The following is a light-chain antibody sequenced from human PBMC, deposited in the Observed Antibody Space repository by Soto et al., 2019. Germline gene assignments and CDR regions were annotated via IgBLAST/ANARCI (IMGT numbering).Light chain of an antibody. V-gene: IGKV3-20*01. CDR2: GAS. CDR3: QQYGSSLIT. CDR1: QSVSSSY. Sequence: EIVLTQSPGTLSLSPGERATLSCRASQSVSSSYLAWYQQKPGQAPRLLIYGASSRATGIPDRFSGSGSGTDCTLTISRLEPEDFAVYYCQQYGSSLITFGSGTKVEI. J-gene: IGKJ3*01.